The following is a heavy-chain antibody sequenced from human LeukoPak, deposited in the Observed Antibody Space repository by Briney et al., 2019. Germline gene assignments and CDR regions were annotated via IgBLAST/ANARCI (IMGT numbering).Heavy chain of an antibody. D-gene: IGHD3-10*01. Sequence: PSETLSPTCTVSGGSISSYYWSWIRQPPGKGLEWIGYIYYSGSTNYNPSLKSRVTISVDTSKNQFSLKLSSVTAADTAVYYCARNRWFGENWFDPWGQGTLVTVSS. V-gene: IGHV4-59*01. CDR3: ARNRWFGENWFDP. CDR2: IYYSGST. CDR1: GGSISSYY. J-gene: IGHJ5*02.